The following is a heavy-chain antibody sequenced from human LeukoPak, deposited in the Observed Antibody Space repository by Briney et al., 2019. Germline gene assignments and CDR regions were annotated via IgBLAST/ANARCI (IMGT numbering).Heavy chain of an antibody. CDR3: ARGRSNSYFLGDS. D-gene: IGHD5-18*01. CDR1: GGSFGGYY. V-gene: IGHV4-34*01. Sequence: SETLCLTCGVSGGSFGGYYWSWIRQSPGKGLEWIGEKTESGSTNYNPSLKSRVTVSVDASKKQFSLNLRSVTAADTAVYYCARGRSNSYFLGDSWGQGTLVTVSS. CDR2: KTESGST. J-gene: IGHJ4*02.